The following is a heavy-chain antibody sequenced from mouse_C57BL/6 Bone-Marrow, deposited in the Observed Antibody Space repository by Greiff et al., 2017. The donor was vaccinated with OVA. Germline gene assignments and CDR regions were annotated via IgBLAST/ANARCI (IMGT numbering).Heavy chain of an antibody. Sequence: QVTLKECGPGILQPSQTLSLSCSFSGFSLSTFGMDVGWIRHPSGKGLEWLAHIWWDDDKYYNPALKSRLTISKDTSKTQVFLKIANVDTADTATYYCARIAVITTVVAGPFAYWGQGTLVTVSA. J-gene: IGHJ3*01. CDR3: ARIAVITTVVAGPFAY. CDR2: IWWDDDK. CDR1: GFSLSTFGMD. D-gene: IGHD1-1*01. V-gene: IGHV8-8*01.